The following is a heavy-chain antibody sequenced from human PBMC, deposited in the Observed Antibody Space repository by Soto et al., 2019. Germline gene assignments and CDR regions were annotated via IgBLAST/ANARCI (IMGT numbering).Heavy chain of an antibody. V-gene: IGHV4-59*01. J-gene: IGHJ3*02. Sequence: SETLSLTCTVSGGSISSYYWSWIRQPPGKGLEWIGYIYYSGSTNYNPSLKSRVTISVDTSKNQFSLKLSSVTAADTAVYYCARDLTTVTGDAFDIWGQGTMVTVSS. D-gene: IGHD4-17*01. CDR1: GGSISSYY. CDR2: IYYSGST. CDR3: ARDLTTVTGDAFDI.